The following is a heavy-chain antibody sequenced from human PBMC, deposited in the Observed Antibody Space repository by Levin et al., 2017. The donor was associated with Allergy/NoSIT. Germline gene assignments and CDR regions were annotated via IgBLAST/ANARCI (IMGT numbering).Heavy chain of an antibody. J-gene: IGHJ5*02. D-gene: IGHD6-6*01. Sequence: SGPTLVKPTQTLTLTCTFSGFSLIASGVGVGWIRQPPGKALEWLALIYWDDDKRYSPSLKSRLTITKDTSKNQVVLTMTNMDPVDTATYYCTRSWGEGQLVWFDPWGQGTLVTVSS. CDR3: TRSWGEGQLVWFDP. CDR1: GFSLIASGVG. V-gene: IGHV2-5*02. CDR2: IYWDDDK.